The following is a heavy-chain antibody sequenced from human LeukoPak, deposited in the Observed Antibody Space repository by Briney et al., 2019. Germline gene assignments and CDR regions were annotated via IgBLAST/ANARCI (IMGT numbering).Heavy chain of an antibody. Sequence: PSETLSLTCTVSGGSISSYYWSWIRQPPGKGLEWIGYIYYSGSTNYNPSLKSRVTISVDTSKNQFSLKLSSVTAADTAVYYCARTIPYYGHASDIWGQGTMVTVSS. J-gene: IGHJ3*02. CDR1: GGSISSYY. D-gene: IGHD3-10*01. CDR2: IYYSGST. CDR3: ARTIPYYGHASDI. V-gene: IGHV4-59*01.